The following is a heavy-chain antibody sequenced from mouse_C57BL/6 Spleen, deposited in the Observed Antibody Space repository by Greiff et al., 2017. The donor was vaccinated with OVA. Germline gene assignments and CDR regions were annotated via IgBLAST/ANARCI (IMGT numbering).Heavy chain of an antibody. CDR2: ISAGGSYT. CDR1: GFTFSSYA. D-gene: IGHD1-1*01. J-gene: IGHJ4*01. Sequence: EVNVVESGGGLVKPGGSLKLSCAASGFTFSSYAMSWVRQTPEQRLEWVATISAGGSYTYYPDNVKGRFTISRDNAKNTLYLQLSHLKSEDTAMYYGARDDYYGSSSAMDYWGQGTSVTVSS. V-gene: IGHV5-4*01. CDR3: ARDDYYGSSSAMDY.